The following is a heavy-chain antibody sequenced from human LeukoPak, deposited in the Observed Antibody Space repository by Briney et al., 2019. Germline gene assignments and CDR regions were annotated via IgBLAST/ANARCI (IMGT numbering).Heavy chain of an antibody. CDR2: ISAYNGNT. V-gene: IGHV1-18*01. CDR3: ARNDYYDSSGYYDY. J-gene: IGHJ4*02. Sequence: GESLKISCKGSGYSFTSYGISWVRQAPGQGLEWMGWISAYNGNTKYAQKLQGRVTMTTDTSTSTAYMELRSLRSDDTAVYYCARNDYYDSSGYYDYWGQGTLVTVSS. D-gene: IGHD3-22*01. CDR1: GYSFTSYG.